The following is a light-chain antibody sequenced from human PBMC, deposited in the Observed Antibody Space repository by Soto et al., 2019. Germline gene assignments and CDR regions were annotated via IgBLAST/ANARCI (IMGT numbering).Light chain of an antibody. V-gene: IGKV3-20*01. Sequence: EIVLTQSPGTLSLSPGERATLSCRASQSVSSSYLAWYQQKPGQAPRLLIYGASSRATGIPDRFSGSGSGTDFTLTISRLEPEDFAVYYCQQYGSSPPTFGQGTKREI. CDR1: QSVSSSY. CDR3: QQYGSSPPT. CDR2: GAS. J-gene: IGKJ2*01.